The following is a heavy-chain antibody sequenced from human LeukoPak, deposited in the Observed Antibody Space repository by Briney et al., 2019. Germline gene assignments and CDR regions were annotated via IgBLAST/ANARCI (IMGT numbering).Heavy chain of an antibody. CDR2: INPNSGGT. D-gene: IGHD5-24*01. J-gene: IGHJ5*02. Sequence: ASVKVSCKASGYTFTGYYMHWVRQAPGQGLEWMGWINPNSGGTNYAQKFQGRVTMTRDTSISTAYMELSRLRSDDTAVYYCAKGGDGYNAFNWFDPWGQGTLVTVFS. V-gene: IGHV1-2*02. CDR3: AKGGDGYNAFNWFDP. CDR1: GYTFTGYY.